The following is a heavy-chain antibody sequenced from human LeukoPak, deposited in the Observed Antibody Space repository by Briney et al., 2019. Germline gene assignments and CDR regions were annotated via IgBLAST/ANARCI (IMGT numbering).Heavy chain of an antibody. J-gene: IGHJ5*02. CDR2: ISGRDSTT. V-gene: IGHV3-23*01. Sequence: GGSLRLSCAASGFSFSFYWMHWVRQAPGKGLEWVSGISGRDSTTYYADSVKGRFTISRENSKNTLYLQMNSLRAEDTAVYYCATSGGSYWSWGQGTLVTVSS. CDR3: ATSGGSYWS. D-gene: IGHD1-26*01. CDR1: GFSFSFYW.